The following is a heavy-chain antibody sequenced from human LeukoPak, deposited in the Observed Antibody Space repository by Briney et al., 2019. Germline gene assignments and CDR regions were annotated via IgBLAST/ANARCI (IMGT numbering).Heavy chain of an antibody. V-gene: IGHV4-34*01. CDR3: ARDPILGLRFRTQAYYFDY. J-gene: IGHJ4*02. CDR2: VNHSGST. Sequence: SETLSLTCAVYGGSFSGYYWSWIRQPPGKGLEWIGEVNHSGSTNYNPSLKSRVTISVDTSKNQFSLKLSSVTAADTAVYYCARDPILGLRFRTQAYYFDYWGQGTLVTVSS. CDR1: GGSFSGYY. D-gene: IGHD1-7*01.